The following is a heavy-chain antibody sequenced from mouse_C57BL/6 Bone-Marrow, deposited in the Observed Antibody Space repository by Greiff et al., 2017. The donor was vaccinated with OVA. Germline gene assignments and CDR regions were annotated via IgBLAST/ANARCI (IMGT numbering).Heavy chain of an antibody. V-gene: IGHV7-3*01. Sequence: EVKLMESGGGLVQPGGSLSLSCAASGFTFTDYYMSWVRQPPGKALEWLGFIRNKANGYTTEYSASVKGRFTISRDNSQSILYRQMNALRAEDSATYYCASRRRYAMDYWGQGTSVTVSS. CDR3: ASRRRYAMDY. J-gene: IGHJ4*01. CDR2: IRNKANGYTT. D-gene: IGHD1-2*01. CDR1: GFTFTDYY.